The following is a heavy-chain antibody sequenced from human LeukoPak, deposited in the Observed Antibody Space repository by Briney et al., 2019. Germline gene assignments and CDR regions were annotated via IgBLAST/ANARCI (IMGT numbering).Heavy chain of an antibody. CDR1: GYTFTSYY. CDR2: INPSGGST. Sequence: ASVKVTCKASGYTFTSYYMHWVRQAPGQGLEWMGIINPSGGSTSYAQKLQGRVTMTTDTSTSTAYMELRSLRSDDTAVYYCARVDHSYYDFWSALPGYWFDPWGQGTLVTVSS. J-gene: IGHJ5*02. D-gene: IGHD3-3*01. V-gene: IGHV1-46*01. CDR3: ARVDHSYYDFWSALPGYWFDP.